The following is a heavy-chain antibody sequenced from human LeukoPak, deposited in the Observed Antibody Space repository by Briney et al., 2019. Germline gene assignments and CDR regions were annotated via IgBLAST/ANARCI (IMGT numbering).Heavy chain of an antibody. V-gene: IGHV4-59*08. Sequence: SETLSLTCTVSGGSISSYYWSWIRQPPGKGLEWIGYIYYSGSTNYNPSRKSRVTISVDTSKNQFSLKLSSVTAADTAVYYCARSMVTSADDAFDIWGQGTMVTVSS. J-gene: IGHJ3*02. D-gene: IGHD4-23*01. CDR2: IYYSGST. CDR1: GGSISSYY. CDR3: ARSMVTSADDAFDI.